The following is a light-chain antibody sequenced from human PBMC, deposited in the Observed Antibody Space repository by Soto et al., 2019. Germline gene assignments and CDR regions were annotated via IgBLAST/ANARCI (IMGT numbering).Light chain of an antibody. J-gene: IGLJ2*01. CDR3: CSFAGL. CDR1: SSDIGAYDY. V-gene: IGLV2-8*01. Sequence: QSVLTQPPSASGSPGQSVTISCTGTSSDIGAYDYVSWYQQHPGKAPKLMIYDVSKRPSGVPDRFSGSKSGNTASLTISGLQAEDEADYYCCSFAGLFGGGTKLTVL. CDR2: DVS.